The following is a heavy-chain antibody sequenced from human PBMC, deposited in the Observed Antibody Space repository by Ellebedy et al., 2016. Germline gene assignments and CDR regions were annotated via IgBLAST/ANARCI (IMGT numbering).Heavy chain of an antibody. D-gene: IGHD3-10*01. CDR3: ARGGRARGSLRPVDY. J-gene: IGHJ4*02. Sequence: DSVKGRFTISRDNSKNTLYLQMNSLRAEDTAVYYCARGGRARGSLRPVDYWGQGTLVTVSS. V-gene: IGHV3-30*01.